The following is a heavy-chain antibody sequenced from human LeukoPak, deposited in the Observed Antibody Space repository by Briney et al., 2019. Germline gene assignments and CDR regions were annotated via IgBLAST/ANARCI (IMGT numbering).Heavy chain of an antibody. V-gene: IGHV3-48*03. CDR3: ARDLMVRGVTPFDL. J-gene: IGHJ5*02. CDR2: ISGTGSTI. Sequence: GGSLRLSCAAAGFAFSTYEMNWVCQAPGKGLEWVSYISGTGSTIYYADSVKGRFTISRDNAKNSLYLQMDSLRAEDTAVYYCARDLMVRGVTPFDLWGQGTLVTVSS. D-gene: IGHD3-10*01. CDR1: GFAFSTYE.